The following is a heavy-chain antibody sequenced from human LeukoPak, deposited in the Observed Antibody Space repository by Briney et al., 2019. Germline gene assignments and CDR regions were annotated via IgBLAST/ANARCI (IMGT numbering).Heavy chain of an antibody. CDR1: GGTFSSYA. Sequence: ASVKVSCKASGGTFSSYAISWVRQAPGQGLEWMGRIIPIFGTANYAQKFQGRVTITTDESTSTAYMELSSPRSEDTAVYYCARVGRTGEFYGVIDIWGQGTIVTVSS. CDR3: ARVGRTGEFYGVIDI. V-gene: IGHV1-69*05. D-gene: IGHD7-27*01. J-gene: IGHJ3*02. CDR2: IIPIFGTA.